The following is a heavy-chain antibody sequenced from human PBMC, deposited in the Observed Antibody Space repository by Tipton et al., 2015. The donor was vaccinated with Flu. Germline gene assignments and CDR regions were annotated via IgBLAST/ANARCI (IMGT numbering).Heavy chain of an antibody. CDR2: MYLSGTT. Sequence: TLSLTCSVSGGSISIDNFHWTWIRQPAGKGLEWIGHMYLSGTTTYNPSLKGRVTISKDTSKNQISLKVRSVTAADTAVYYCASGYYYRGDYWGQGTLVTVSS. J-gene: IGHJ4*02. CDR1: GGSISIDNFH. CDR3: ASGYYYRGDY. D-gene: IGHD3-22*01. V-gene: IGHV4-61*09.